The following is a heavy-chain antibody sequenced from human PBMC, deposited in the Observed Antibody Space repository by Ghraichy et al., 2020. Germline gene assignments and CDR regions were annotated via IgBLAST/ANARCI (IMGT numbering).Heavy chain of an antibody. CDR1: GFTFSNAW. CDR3: TTDPGYSGYDPPY. Sequence: GESLNISCAASGFTFSNAWMSWVRQAPGKGLEWVGRIKSKTDGGTTDYAAPVKGRFTISRDDSKNTLYLQMNSLKTEDTAVYYCTTDPGYSGYDPPYWGQGILVTVSS. J-gene: IGHJ4*02. D-gene: IGHD5-12*01. CDR2: IKSKTDGGTT. V-gene: IGHV3-15*01.